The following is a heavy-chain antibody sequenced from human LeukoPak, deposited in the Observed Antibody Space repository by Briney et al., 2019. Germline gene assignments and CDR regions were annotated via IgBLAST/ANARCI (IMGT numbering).Heavy chain of an antibody. V-gene: IGHV3-53*01. CDR1: GISVRGSY. CDR2: IYSGDRT. Sequence: GGSLRLSCEVSGISVRGSYMSWVRQAPGKGLEWVSFIYSGDRTYYAESVKGRFTISRDTSKNTLYLQMNNLRADDTARYYCTRDLTGTTWSENDYWGQGTLVTISS. D-gene: IGHD6-13*01. J-gene: IGHJ4*02. CDR3: TRDLTGTTWSENDY.